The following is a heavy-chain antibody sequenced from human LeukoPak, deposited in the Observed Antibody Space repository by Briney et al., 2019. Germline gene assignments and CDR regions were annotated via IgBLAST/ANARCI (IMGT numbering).Heavy chain of an antibody. CDR1: GFTFSTFA. CDR2: IFPSGGEI. D-gene: IGHD3-16*01. J-gene: IGHJ4*02. Sequence: GGSLRLSCAASGFTFSTFAMIWVRQPPGKGLEWVSSIFPSGGEIHYADSVKGRFTISRDNSKNTLYLQMNSLRAEDTAVYYCARWRDGPGGYWGQGTLVTVSS. CDR3: ARWRDGPGGY. V-gene: IGHV3-23*01.